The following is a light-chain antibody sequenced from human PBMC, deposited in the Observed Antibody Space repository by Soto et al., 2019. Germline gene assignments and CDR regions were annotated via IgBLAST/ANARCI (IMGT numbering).Light chain of an antibody. CDR3: SSYTSTNSWV. V-gene: IGLV2-14*01. CDR1: SSDIGAYNY. CDR2: EVT. Sequence: QLVLTQPASVSGSPGQSITISCTGTSSDIGAYNYVSWYQQHPGTAPKLIIYEVTNRPSGVSAHFSGSKSGNAASLTISGLQAADEADYYCSSYTSTNSWVFGGGTKLTVL. J-gene: IGLJ3*02.